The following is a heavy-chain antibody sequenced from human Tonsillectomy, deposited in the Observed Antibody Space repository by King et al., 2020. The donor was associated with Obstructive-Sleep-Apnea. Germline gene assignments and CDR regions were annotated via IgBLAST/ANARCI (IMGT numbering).Heavy chain of an antibody. CDR1: GGSISSYY. Sequence: VQLQESGPGLVKPSETLSLTCTVSGGSISSYYWSWVRQPPGKGLEWIGYNYYSGSTNYNPSPNSRVTISVDTTKNQFSLKLSSVTAADTAVYYCARDLRYYGMDVWGQGTTVTVSS. V-gene: IGHV4-59*01. CDR2: NYYSGST. J-gene: IGHJ6*02. CDR3: ARDLRYYGMDV.